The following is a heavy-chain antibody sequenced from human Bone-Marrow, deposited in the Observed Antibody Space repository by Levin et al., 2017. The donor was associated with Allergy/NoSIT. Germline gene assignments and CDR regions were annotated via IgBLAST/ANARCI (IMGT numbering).Heavy chain of an antibody. Sequence: PGGSLRLSCEASGFTFSSYWMHWVRQIPGKGLMWVSHINGDGTNTTYADSVRGRFTISRDNAKDTLYLQMNSLRAEDPAVYFCASFPTNVSPFYSADGLDVWGQGTSVIVSS. CDR3: ASFPTNVSPFYSADGLDV. J-gene: IGHJ6*02. V-gene: IGHV3-74*01. CDR1: GFTFSSYW. D-gene: IGHD1/OR15-1a*01. CDR2: INGDGTNT.